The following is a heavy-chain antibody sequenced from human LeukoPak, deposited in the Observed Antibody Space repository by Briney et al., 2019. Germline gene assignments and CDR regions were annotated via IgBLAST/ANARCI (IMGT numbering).Heavy chain of an antibody. CDR1: GFTFSSCS. CDR3: ARRRIRERDMYYFDY. Sequence: GGSLRLSCAASGFTFSSCSMNWVRQAPGKGLEWVSYISSSSTIYYADSVKGRFTISRDNAKNSLYLQMNSLRAEDTAVYYCARRRIRERDMYYFDYWGQGTLVTVSS. CDR2: ISSSSTI. J-gene: IGHJ4*02. V-gene: IGHV3-48*04.